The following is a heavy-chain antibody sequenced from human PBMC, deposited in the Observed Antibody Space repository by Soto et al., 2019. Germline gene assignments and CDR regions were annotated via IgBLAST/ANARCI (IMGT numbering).Heavy chain of an antibody. D-gene: IGHD3-16*01. Sequence: ASVKVSCKASGYTFTSYAMHWVRQAPGQRLEWMGWINAGNGNTKYSQKFQGRVTITRDTSASTAYMELSSLRSEDTAAYYCARPSRSYGGYYFDYWGQGTLVTVSS. J-gene: IGHJ4*02. CDR2: INAGNGNT. CDR3: ARPSRSYGGYYFDY. V-gene: IGHV1-3*01. CDR1: GYTFTSYA.